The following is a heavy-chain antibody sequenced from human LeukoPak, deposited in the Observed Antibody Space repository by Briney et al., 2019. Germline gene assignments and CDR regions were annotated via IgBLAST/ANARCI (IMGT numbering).Heavy chain of an antibody. D-gene: IGHD3-22*01. Sequence: GGSLRLSCAASGFTFSSYSMNWVRQAPGKGLEWVSVIYSGGSTYYADSVKGRFTISRDNSKNTLYLQMNSLRAEDTAVYYCARIESIGYDSSGYFFDYWGQGTLVTVSS. J-gene: IGHJ4*02. CDR1: GFTFSSYS. V-gene: IGHV3-53*01. CDR2: IYSGGST. CDR3: ARIESIGYDSSGYFFDY.